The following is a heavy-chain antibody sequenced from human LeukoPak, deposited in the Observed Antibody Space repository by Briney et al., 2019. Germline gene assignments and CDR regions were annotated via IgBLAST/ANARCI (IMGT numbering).Heavy chain of an antibody. Sequence: GGSLRLSCAASGLIFSSYAMSWVRQAPGKGLEWVSTISGSGHSTYYADSVKGRFTISRDNSKNTLYLQMNSLRAEDTAVYYCAKDQGYCSGGNCYHDFDYWGQGTLVTVSS. CDR2: ISGSGHST. CDR1: GLIFSSYA. CDR3: AKDQGYCSGGNCYHDFDY. J-gene: IGHJ4*02. V-gene: IGHV3-23*01. D-gene: IGHD2-15*01.